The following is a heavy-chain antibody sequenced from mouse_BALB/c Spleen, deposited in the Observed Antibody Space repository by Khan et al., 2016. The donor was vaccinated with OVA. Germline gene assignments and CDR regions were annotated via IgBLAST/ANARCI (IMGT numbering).Heavy chain of an antibody. Sequence: QIQLVQSGPELKKPGETVKISYKASGYTFTSYGMNWVKQSPGKALRWMGWINTYTGEPTYTDDFKGRFAFSLDTSASTAYLQINNLTNEDPATFFCARPPYYSDTLDYWGQGTSVTVSS. CDR1: GYTFTSYG. CDR2: INTYTGEP. D-gene: IGHD2-10*01. J-gene: IGHJ4*01. CDR3: ARPPYYSDTLDY. V-gene: IGHV9-3-1*01.